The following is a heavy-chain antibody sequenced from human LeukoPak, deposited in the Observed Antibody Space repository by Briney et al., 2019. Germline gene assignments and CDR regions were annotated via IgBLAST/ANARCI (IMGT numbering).Heavy chain of an antibody. CDR3: TTDAAGDYYDSSGYYDFDY. J-gene: IGHJ4*02. CDR1: GFTFSNAW. V-gene: IGHV3-15*07. D-gene: IGHD3-22*01. CDR2: IKSKTDGGTT. Sequence: GGSLRLSCAASGFTFSNAWMNWVRQAPGKGLEWVGRIKSKTDGGTTDYAAPVKGRFTISRDDSKITLYLQMNSLKTEDTAVYYCTTDAAGDYYDSSGYYDFDYWGQGTLVTVSS.